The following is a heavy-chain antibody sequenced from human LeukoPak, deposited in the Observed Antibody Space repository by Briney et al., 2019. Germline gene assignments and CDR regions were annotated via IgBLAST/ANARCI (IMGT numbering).Heavy chain of an antibody. CDR2: ISYDGSNK. D-gene: IGHD6-13*01. CDR1: GFTFSSYG. CDR3: ARDHDSWYRDY. V-gene: IGHV3-30*03. Sequence: GGSLRLSCAASGFTFSSYGMNWVRQAPGKGLEWVAVISYDGSNKYYADSVKGRFTISRDNSKNTLYLQMNSLRAEDTAVYYCARDHDSWYRDYWGQGTLVTVSS. J-gene: IGHJ4*02.